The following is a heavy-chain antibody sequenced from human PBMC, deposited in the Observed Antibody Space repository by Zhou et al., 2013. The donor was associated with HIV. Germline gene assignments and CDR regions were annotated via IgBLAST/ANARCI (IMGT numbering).Heavy chain of an antibody. Sequence: QVKVVQSGAEVRKPGASVKVSCKASGYTFTSSGISWVRQAPGQGLEWMGWIGVDNDNTNYAQKLQGRVTMTTDTSTSTVYMELRSLRSDDTAVYYCARDRPYFDYWGQGTLVTVSS. D-gene: IGHD6-6*01. V-gene: IGHV1-18*01. J-gene: IGHJ4*02. CDR2: IGVDNDNT. CDR1: GYTFTSSG. CDR3: ARDRPYFDY.